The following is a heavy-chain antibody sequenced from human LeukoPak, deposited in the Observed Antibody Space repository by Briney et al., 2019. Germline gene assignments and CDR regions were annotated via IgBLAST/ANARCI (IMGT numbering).Heavy chain of an antibody. D-gene: IGHD3-9*01. J-gene: IGHJ5*02. CDR1: GGSISSGDYY. CDR2: IYCSGST. Sequence: PSQTLSLTCTVSGGSISSGDYYWSWIRQPPGKGLEWIGYIYCSGSTYYNPSLKSRVTIPVDTSKNQFSLKLSSVTAADTAVYYCARVGDILTGYYPWEPWFDPWGQGTLVTVSS. CDR3: ARVGDILTGYYPWEPWFDP. V-gene: IGHV4-30-4*01.